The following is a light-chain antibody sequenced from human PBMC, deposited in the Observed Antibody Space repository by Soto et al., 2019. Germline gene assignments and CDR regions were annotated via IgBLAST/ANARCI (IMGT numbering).Light chain of an antibody. V-gene: IGKV1D-16*01. CDR1: QGINNL. CDR3: QQYNSFPRT. CDR2: TAS. Sequence: DIQMTQSPSSLSASLGDRVTITCRASQGINNLLAWYQQKPGKAPKSLIKTASILQSGVPSRFSGSGYETDFTLTISGLQPEDFASYYCQQYNSFPRTFGKGTRLEI. J-gene: IGKJ5*01.